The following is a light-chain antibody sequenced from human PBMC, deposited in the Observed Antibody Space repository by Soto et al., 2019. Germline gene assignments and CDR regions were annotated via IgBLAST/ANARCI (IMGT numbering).Light chain of an antibody. CDR2: AAS. V-gene: IGKV1-9*01. Sequence: DIQLTQSPSFLPASVGDRVTITCRASQGISSSLDWFQQKPGKAPKLLIYAASTLQSRVPSRFSGSGSGTDFTLTINSLQPEDFATYYCQQVNTYPHTFGQGTKLEIK. CDR1: QGISSS. J-gene: IGKJ2*01. CDR3: QQVNTYPHT.